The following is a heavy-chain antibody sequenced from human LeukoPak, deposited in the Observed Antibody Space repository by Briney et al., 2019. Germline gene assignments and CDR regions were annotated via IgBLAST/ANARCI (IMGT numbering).Heavy chain of an antibody. CDR3: ARRLSTRSYYLDD. D-gene: IGHD2/OR15-2a*01. Sequence: SETLSLTCTVSGGSISFSSDYWGWIRQPLGKGLEWIGDIYYSGTTNYNPSLKSRVTMSVDTSKNQFSLKLNSATAADTAVYYCARRLSTRSYYLDDWGQGTLVTVSS. CDR1: GGSISFSSDY. CDR2: IYYSGTT. J-gene: IGHJ4*02. V-gene: IGHV4-39*01.